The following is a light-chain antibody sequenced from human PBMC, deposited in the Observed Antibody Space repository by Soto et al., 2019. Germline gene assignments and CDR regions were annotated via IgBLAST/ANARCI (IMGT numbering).Light chain of an antibody. V-gene: IGLV4-69*01. J-gene: IGLJ2*01. CDR2: LNSDGSH. CDR1: SGHSSYA. Sequence: QPVLTQSPSASASLGASVKLTCTLSSGHSSYAIAWHQQQPEKGPRYLMKLNSDGSHSKGDGMPDRFSGSSSGAERYLTISSLQSEDEADYYCQTWGTGPVVFGGGTKLTVL. CDR3: QTWGTGPVV.